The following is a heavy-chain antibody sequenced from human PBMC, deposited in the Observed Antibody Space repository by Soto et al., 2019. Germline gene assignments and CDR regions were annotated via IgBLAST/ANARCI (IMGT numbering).Heavy chain of an antibody. J-gene: IGHJ6*02. Sequence: AGGSLRLSCAASGFTFSNAWMNWVRQAPGKGLEWVGRIKSKTDGGTTDYAAPVKGRFTISRDDSKNTLYLKMNSLKTEDTAVYYCTTMSLEVDTIFYGMDVWGQGTTVTVSS. CDR2: IKSKTDGGTT. CDR3: TTMSLEVDTIFYGMDV. D-gene: IGHD3-9*01. CDR1: GFTFSNAW. V-gene: IGHV3-15*07.